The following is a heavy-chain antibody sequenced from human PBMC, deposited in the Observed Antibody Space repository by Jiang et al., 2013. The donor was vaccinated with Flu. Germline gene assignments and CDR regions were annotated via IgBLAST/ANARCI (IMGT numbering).Heavy chain of an antibody. CDR2: IIPIFGTA. V-gene: IGHV1-69*01. D-gene: IGHD3-10*01. CDR3: ARDNTMVQGSNYYYYGMDV. J-gene: IGHJ6*02. Sequence: EVKKPGSSVKVSCKASGGTFSSYAISWVRQAPGQGLEWMGGIIPIFGTANYAQKFQGRVTITADESTSTAYMELSSLRSEDTAVYYCARDNTMVQGSNYYYYGMDVWGQGTTVTVSS. CDR1: GGTFSSYA.